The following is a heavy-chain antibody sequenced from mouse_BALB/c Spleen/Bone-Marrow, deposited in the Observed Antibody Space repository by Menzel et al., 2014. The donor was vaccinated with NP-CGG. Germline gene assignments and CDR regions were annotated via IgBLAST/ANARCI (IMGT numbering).Heavy chain of an antibody. D-gene: IGHD3-3*01. CDR2: FHPFNDDT. CDR3: ARKGPRNAMDY. V-gene: IGHV1-47*01. J-gene: IGHJ4*01. Sequence: QVQLQQSGAEVAKPGASVKMSCKALGYTFTTYPIEWMKQNHGKSLEWIGNFHPFNDDTKYNEKFKDKAKLTVEKSSSTVYLEVSRLTSDDSAIYYCARKGPRNAMDYWGQGTSVTVSS. CDR1: GYTFTTYP.